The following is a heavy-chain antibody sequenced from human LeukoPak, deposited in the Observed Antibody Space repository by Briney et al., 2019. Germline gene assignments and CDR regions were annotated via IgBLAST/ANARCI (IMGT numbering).Heavy chain of an antibody. Sequence: ASVKVSCKASGYTFTSYDINWVRQAPGQGLEWMGWMNPNSGNTGYAQKFQGRVTMTRNTSISTAYMELSSLRSEDTAVYYCARAVLGYCSGGSCYDGESLNWFDPWGQGTLVTVSS. CDR1: GYTFTSYD. J-gene: IGHJ5*02. CDR2: MNPNSGNT. D-gene: IGHD2-15*01. CDR3: ARAVLGYCSGGSCYDGESLNWFDP. V-gene: IGHV1-8*01.